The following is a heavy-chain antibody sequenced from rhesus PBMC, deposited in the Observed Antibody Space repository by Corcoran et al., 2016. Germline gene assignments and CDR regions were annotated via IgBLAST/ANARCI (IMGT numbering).Heavy chain of an antibody. CDR1: GGSVSSTY. Sequence: QLQLQESGPGLVKPSETLSVTCVVSGGSVSSTYWNWIRQPPGKGLEWIGRIYGSGRDTNYNPSLQSRVTLSVDTSKNQFSLKLSSVTAADTAVYYCARRGIGWYFDLWGPGTPITISS. CDR3: ARRGIGWYFDL. V-gene: IGHV4-169*01. J-gene: IGHJ2*01. D-gene: IGHD6-13*01. CDR2: IYGSGRDT.